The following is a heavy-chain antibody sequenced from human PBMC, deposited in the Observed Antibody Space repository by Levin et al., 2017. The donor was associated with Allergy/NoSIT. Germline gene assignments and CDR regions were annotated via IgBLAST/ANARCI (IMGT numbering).Heavy chain of an antibody. J-gene: IGHJ4*02. D-gene: IGHD2-2*01. CDR1: SFTFGNNA. Sequence: GGSLRLSCEASSFTFGNNAVSWVRQAPGEGLEWVASISGSGGRTYYADSVKGHMTISRDNSKNTIYLEMNSLRAEDTAVYYCATGGCSSSSYQPFNNWGQGTLVTVSS. V-gene: IGHV3-23*01. CDR3: ATGGCSSSSYQPFNN. CDR2: ISGSGGRT.